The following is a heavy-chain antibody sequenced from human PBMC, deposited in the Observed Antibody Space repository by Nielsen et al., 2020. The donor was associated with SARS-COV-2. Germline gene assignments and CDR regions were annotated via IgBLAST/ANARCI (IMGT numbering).Heavy chain of an antibody. J-gene: IGHJ4*02. CDR1: GFTFISYW. CDR3: ARVEGSSWYFDY. CDR2: IKQDGSEK. Sequence: GGSLRLSCAASGFTFISYWLSWVRQAPGKGLEWVANIKQDGSEKYYVDSVKGRFTISRDNAKNSLSLQMNSLRVEDTAVYYCARVEGSSWYFDYWGQGTLVTVSS. D-gene: IGHD6-13*01. V-gene: IGHV3-7*03.